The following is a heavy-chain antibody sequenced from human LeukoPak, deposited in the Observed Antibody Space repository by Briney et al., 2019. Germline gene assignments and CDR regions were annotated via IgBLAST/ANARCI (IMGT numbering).Heavy chain of an antibody. J-gene: IGHJ4*02. D-gene: IGHD4-11*01. Sequence: GGSLRLSCAASGFTFSSYGMHWVRQAPGKGLEWVAVIWDDGITKHYADSVKGRFTISRDNSKNTLYLQMNSLRAEDTAVYYCAREPTAVTPPRWGQGTLVTVSS. CDR1: GFTFSSYG. CDR2: IWDDGITK. V-gene: IGHV3-33*01. CDR3: AREPTAVTPPR.